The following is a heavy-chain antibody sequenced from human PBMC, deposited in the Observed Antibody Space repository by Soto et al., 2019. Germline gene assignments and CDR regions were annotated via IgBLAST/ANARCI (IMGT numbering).Heavy chain of an antibody. J-gene: IGHJ2*01. CDR2: ISGSGVST. CDR3: AKGVAASPPVRYFDL. D-gene: IGHD2-15*01. V-gene: IGHV3-23*01. CDR1: GFTFSSYA. Sequence: EVQMLESGGGLVQPGGSLRLSCAASGFTFSSYAMSWVRQAPGKGLEWVSAISGSGVSTYYADSVKGRFTISRDNSKNTLYLQMNSLRAEDTAVYYCAKGVAASPPVRYFDLWGRGTLVTVSS.